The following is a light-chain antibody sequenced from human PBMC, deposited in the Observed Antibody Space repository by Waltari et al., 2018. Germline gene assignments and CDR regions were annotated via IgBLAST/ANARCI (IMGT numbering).Light chain of an antibody. V-gene: IGKV1-16*02. J-gene: IGKJ2*01. CDR2: AAS. Sequence: DIQMTQSPSSLSASVGDRVTITCRASKGISNYLAWFQQIPGQAPKSLIYAASTLQSGVPSKFSGSGSGTDFTLTISSLQPEDFATYYCQQTSSTPPYTFGQGTKLEIK. CDR3: QQTSSTPPYT. CDR1: KGISNY.